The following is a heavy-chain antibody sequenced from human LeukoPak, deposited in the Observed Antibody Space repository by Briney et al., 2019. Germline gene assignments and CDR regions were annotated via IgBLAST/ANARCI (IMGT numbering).Heavy chain of an antibody. CDR2: IYYSGST. D-gene: IGHD6-19*01. J-gene: IGHJ5*01. CDR1: GGSTSSSSYY. CDR3: ARRGPYSSGWFDY. Sequence: SETLSLTCTVSGGSTSSSSYYWGWIRQPPGKGLEWIGSIYYSGSTYYNPSLKSRVTISVDTSKNQFSLKLSSVTAADTAVYYCARRGPYSSGWFDYWGQGTLVTVSS. V-gene: IGHV4-39*01.